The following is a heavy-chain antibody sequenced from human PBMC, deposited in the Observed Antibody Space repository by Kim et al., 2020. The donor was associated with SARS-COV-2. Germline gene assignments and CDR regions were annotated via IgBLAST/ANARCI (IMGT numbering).Heavy chain of an antibody. D-gene: IGHD6-13*01. J-gene: IGHJ6*02. Sequence: GRFTISRDNSKNTLYLQMNSLRAEDTAVYYCAKVKQQLWPDYYYYYGMDVWGQGTTVTVSS. CDR3: AKVKQQLWPDYYYYYGMDV. V-gene: IGHV3-30*02.